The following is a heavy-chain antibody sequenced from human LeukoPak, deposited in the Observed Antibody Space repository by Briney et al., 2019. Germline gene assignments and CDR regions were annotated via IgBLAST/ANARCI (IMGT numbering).Heavy chain of an antibody. V-gene: IGHV1-18*01. CDR2: ISAYNGNT. J-gene: IGHJ6*03. D-gene: IGHD2-15*01. CDR1: GYTFTSYG. Sequence: ASVKASCKASGYTFTSYGISWVRQAPGQGLEWMGWISAYNGNTNYAQKLQGRVTMTTDTSTSTAYMELSRLRSDDTAVYYCARGVVAATFYYYMDVWGKGTTVTVSS. CDR3: ARGVVAATFYYYMDV.